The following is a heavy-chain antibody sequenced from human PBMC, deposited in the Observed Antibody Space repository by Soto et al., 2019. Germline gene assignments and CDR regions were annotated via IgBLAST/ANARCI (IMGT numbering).Heavy chain of an antibody. Sequence: GGSVRLSCVGSGFNVTTNCMRWVRQAPGKGLECVSVLCSGGPTYYADSVKGRFTISRDIFSNTLHLQMNHLRAEDTAVYYCVRDKRTILGIFPGYWGQGTQVTVSS. CDR3: VRDKRTILGIFPGY. CDR2: LCSGGPT. CDR1: GFNVTTNC. V-gene: IGHV3-53*01. J-gene: IGHJ4*02. D-gene: IGHD3-9*01.